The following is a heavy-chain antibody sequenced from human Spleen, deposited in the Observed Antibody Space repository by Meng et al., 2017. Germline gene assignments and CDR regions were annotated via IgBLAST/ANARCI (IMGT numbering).Heavy chain of an antibody. Sequence: QGQWGQSGAELGKPGASVKVSCKASGYTLTSYAINWLRQAPGQGLEWMGWISTNTGNPTYAQGFTGRLVFSLDTSVSTAYLQISGLKADDTAVYYCTRDGYSDCSRTSCFDYWGQGTLVTVSS. CDR1: GYTLTSYA. CDR3: TRDGYSDCSRTSCFDY. V-gene: IGHV7-4-1*02. J-gene: IGHJ4*02. D-gene: IGHD2-2*01. CDR2: ISTNTGNP.